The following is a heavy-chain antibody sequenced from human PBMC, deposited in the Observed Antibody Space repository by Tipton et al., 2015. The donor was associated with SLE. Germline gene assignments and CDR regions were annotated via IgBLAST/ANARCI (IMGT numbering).Heavy chain of an antibody. J-gene: IGHJ6*02. D-gene: IGHD3-3*01. Sequence: SLRLSCEVSRFIFGNYWMHWVRQRPGKGLEWVSHINSVGNFTNYANPLKGRFVISRDNARNTLSLHMAGLTVEDTAVYFCARGRFCAVDCHQKPQNYNYGIDIWGHGTTVTVSS. CDR1: RFIFGNYW. CDR3: ARGRFCAVDCHQKPQNYNYGIDI. CDR2: INSVGNFT. V-gene: IGHV3-74*01.